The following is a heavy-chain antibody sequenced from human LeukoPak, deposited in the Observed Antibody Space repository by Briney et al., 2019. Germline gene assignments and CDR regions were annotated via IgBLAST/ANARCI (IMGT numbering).Heavy chain of an antibody. CDR3: ARHRDYYYYGMDV. Sequence: SETLSLTCTVSGGSISSYYWSRIRQPPGKGLEWIGYIYYSGSTNYNPSLKSRVTISVDTSKNQFSLKLSSVTAADTAVYYCARHRDYYYYGMDVWGQGTTVTVSS. J-gene: IGHJ6*02. CDR1: GGSISSYY. V-gene: IGHV4-59*08. CDR2: IYYSGST.